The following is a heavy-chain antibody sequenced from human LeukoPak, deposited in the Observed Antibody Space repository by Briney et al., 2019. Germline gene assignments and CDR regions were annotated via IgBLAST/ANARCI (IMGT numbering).Heavy chain of an antibody. CDR2: IYYSGST. CDR3: ARAERLPYYFDY. V-gene: IGHV4-31*03. Sequence: SETLSLTCTVSGGSISSGGYYWSWIRQHPGKGLEWIGYIYYSGSTYYNPSLKSRVTISVDTSKSQFSLKLSSVTAADTAVYYCARAERLPYYFDYWGQGTLVTVSS. CDR1: GGSISSGGYY. J-gene: IGHJ4*02. D-gene: IGHD3-3*01.